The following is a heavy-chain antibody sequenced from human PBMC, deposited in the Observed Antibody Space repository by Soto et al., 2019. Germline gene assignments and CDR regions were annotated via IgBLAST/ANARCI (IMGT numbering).Heavy chain of an antibody. V-gene: IGHV4-39*01. CDR2: IYYSGST. Sequence: TSETLSLTCTVSGGSISSSSYYWGWIRQPPGKGLEWIGSIYYSGSTYYNPSLKSRVTISVDTSKNQFSLKLSSVTAADTAVYYCASHDPVTDVYYYYYGMDVWGQGTTVTVSS. D-gene: IGHD4-17*01. CDR1: GGSISSSSYY. CDR3: ASHDPVTDVYYYYYGMDV. J-gene: IGHJ6*02.